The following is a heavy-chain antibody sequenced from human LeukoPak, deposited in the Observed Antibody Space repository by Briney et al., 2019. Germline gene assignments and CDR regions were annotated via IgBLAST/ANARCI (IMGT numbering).Heavy chain of an antibody. CDR3: ARGAREWLQLGFKFDY. D-gene: IGHD5-24*01. Sequence: SETLSLTCTVSGGSISSPYWSWIRQPPGKGLEWIGYIYYSGSTNYNPSLKSRVTISVDTSKNQFSLKLSSVTAADTAVYYCARGAREWLQLGFKFDYWGQGTLVTVSS. J-gene: IGHJ4*02. V-gene: IGHV4-59*11. CDR1: GGSISSPY. CDR2: IYYSGST.